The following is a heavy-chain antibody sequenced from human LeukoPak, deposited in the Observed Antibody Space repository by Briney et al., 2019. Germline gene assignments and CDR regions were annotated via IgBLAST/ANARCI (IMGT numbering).Heavy chain of an antibody. J-gene: IGHJ5*02. CDR3: ARARGNVLRYFDWFVDINWFDP. CDR2: FDPEDGET. D-gene: IGHD3-9*01. CDR1: GYTLTELS. Sequence: ASVKVSCKVSGYTLTELSMHWVRQAPGKGLEWMGGFDPEDGETIYAQKFQGRVTMTTDTSTSTAYMELRSLRSDDTAVYYCARARGNVLRYFDWFVDINWFDPWGQGTLVTVSS. V-gene: IGHV1-24*01.